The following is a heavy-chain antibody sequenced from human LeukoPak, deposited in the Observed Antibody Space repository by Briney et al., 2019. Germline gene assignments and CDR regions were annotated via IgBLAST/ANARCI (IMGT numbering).Heavy chain of an antibody. D-gene: IGHD2-15*01. Sequence: SETLSLTCTVSGGSISSYYWSWIRQPPGKGLEWIGYIYYSGRTNYNPSLKSRVTISVDTSKNQFSLKLSSVTAADTAVYCCARGYCSGGTCYGYFDLWGRGTLVTVSS. CDR3: ARGYCSGGTCYGYFDL. CDR2: IYYSGRT. CDR1: GGSISSYY. V-gene: IGHV4-59*08. J-gene: IGHJ2*01.